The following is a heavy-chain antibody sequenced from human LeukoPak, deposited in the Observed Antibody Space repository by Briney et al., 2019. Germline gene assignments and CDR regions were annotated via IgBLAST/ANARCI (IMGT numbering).Heavy chain of an antibody. Sequence: GESLRISCKVSGYSYPSYWITWVRQMPGKGLEWMGIIYPGDSDTRYSPSFQGQVTISADKSISTAYLQWSSLKASDTAMYYCARRGTVTTESDYWGQGTLVTVSS. CDR3: ARRGTVTTESDY. J-gene: IGHJ4*02. CDR2: IYPGDSDT. V-gene: IGHV5-51*01. D-gene: IGHD4-17*01. CDR1: GYSYPSYW.